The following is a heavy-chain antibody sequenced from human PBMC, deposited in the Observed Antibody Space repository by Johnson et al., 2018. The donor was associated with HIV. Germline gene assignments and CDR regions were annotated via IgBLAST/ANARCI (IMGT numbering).Heavy chain of an antibody. V-gene: IGHV3-48*04. CDR3: ARDRGGATAFDI. D-gene: IGHD1-26*01. J-gene: IGHJ3*02. CDR1: GFTFSSSW. CDR2: ISSSGSTI. Sequence: MLLVESGGDVVQPGRSLRLSCAASGFTFSSSWMHWVCQAPEKGLEWVSYISSSGSTIYYADSVKGRFTISRDNAKNSLYLQMNSLRAEDTAVYYSARDRGGATAFDIWGHGTMVTVSS.